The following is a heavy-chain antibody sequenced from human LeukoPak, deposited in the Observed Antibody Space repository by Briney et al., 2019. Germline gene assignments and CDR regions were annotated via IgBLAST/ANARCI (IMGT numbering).Heavy chain of an antibody. D-gene: IGHD3-22*01. CDR3: ARAFQGSGYPYYFDY. J-gene: IGHJ4*02. CDR1: GGSFSGYY. Sequence: SETLSLTCAVYGGSFSGYYWSWIRQPPGKGLEWIGEINHSGSTNYNPSLKSRVTISVDTSKNQFSLKLSSVTAADTAVYYCARAFQGSGYPYYFDYWGQGTLVTVSS. CDR2: INHSGST. V-gene: IGHV4-34*01.